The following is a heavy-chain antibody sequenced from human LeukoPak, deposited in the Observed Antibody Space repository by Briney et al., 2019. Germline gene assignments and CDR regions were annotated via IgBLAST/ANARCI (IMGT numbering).Heavy chain of an antibody. CDR2: IYYSGST. Sequence: ESGPGLVKPSETLSLTCTVSGGSISSSSYYWGWIRQPPGKGLEWIGSIYYSGSTYYNPSLKSRVTISVDTSKNHFSLKLSSVTAADTAVYSCARHGLRRVGSWFLWGRGTLVTVSS. CDR1: GGSISSSSYY. CDR3: ARHGLRRVGSWFL. V-gene: IGHV4-39*01. D-gene: IGHD6-13*01. J-gene: IGHJ4*02.